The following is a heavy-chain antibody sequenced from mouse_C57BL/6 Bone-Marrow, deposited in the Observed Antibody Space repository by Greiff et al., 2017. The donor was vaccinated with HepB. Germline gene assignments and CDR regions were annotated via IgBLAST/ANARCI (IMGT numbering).Heavy chain of an antibody. CDR2: IRLKSDNYAT. J-gene: IGHJ1*03. D-gene: IGHD1-1*01. CDR1: GFTFSNYW. V-gene: IGHV6-3*01. Sequence: EVKLVESGGGLVQPGGSMKLSCVASGFTFSNYWMNWVRQSPEKGLEWVAQIRLKSDNYATHYAESVKGRFTISRDDSKSSVYLQMNNLRAEDTGIYYCTVTITTVVATDWYFDVWGTGTTVTVSS. CDR3: TVTITTVVATDWYFDV.